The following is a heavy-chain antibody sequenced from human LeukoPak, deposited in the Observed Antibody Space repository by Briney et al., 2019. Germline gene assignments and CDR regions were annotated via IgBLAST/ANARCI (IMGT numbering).Heavy chain of an antibody. V-gene: IGHV3-49*03. CDR2: IRSKAYGGTT. CDR1: GFTFGDYA. Sequence: GGSLRLSCIASGFTFGDYAMSWFRQAPGKGLEWVGFIRSKAYGGTTEYAASVKGRFTISRDDSKSIAYLQMNSLKTEDTAVYYCTRGVEQWLVNYYYYYMDVWGKGTTVTVSS. CDR3: TRGVEQWLVNYYYYYMDV. J-gene: IGHJ6*03. D-gene: IGHD6-19*01.